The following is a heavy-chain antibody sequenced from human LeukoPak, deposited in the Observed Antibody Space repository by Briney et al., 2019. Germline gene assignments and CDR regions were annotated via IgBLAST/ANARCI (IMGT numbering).Heavy chain of an antibody. CDR2: INHSGST. J-gene: IGHJ6*03. V-gene: IGHV4-34*01. CDR3: ARHQTHYYMDV. Sequence: SETLSLTCAVYGGSFSGYYWSWIRQPPGKGLEWIGEINHSGSTNYNPSLKSRVTISVDTSKNQFSLKLSSVTAADTAVYYCARHQTHYYMDVWGKGTTVTVSS. D-gene: IGHD4-23*01. CDR1: GGSFSGYY.